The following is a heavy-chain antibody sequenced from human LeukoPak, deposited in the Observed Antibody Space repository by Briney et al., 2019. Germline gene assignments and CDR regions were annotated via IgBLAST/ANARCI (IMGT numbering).Heavy chain of an antibody. V-gene: IGHV3-74*01. D-gene: IGHD1-26*01. J-gene: IGHJ4*02. CDR3: ARDEGATEFDY. CDR2: INSDGSGT. Sequence: GGSLRLSCAASGFTFSSYWMHWVRQAPGKGLVWVSRINSDGSGTSYADSVKGRFTISRDNAKNTLYLQMNSLRAEDTAVYYCARDEGATEFDYWGKGTLVTVSS. CDR1: GFTFSSYW.